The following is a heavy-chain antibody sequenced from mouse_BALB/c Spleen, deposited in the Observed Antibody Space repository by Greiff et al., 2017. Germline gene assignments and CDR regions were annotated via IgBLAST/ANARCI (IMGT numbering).Heavy chain of an antibody. CDR3: ERDAIYDGYTAFLAD. Sequence: EVNVVESGGGLVQPGGSLRLSCATSGFTFSDFYMEWVRQPPGKRLEWIAASRNKANDYPTEYRASVKGRFIVSRDTSQSILYLQMNALRAEDTAIYYGERDAIYDGYTAFLADWGEGTLVTVSA. CDR1: GFTFSDFY. V-gene: IGHV7-1*02. CDR2: SRNKANDYPT. J-gene: IGHJ3*01. D-gene: IGHD2-3*01.